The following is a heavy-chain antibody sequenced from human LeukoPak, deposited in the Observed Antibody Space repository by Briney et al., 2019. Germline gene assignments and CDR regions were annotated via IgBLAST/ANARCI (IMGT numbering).Heavy chain of an antibody. D-gene: IGHD3-10*01. Sequence: TGGSLRLSCAASGFTFDDYAMHWVRQVPGKGLEWVSGISWSSGTIAYADAVKGRFTISRDNAKNTLYLQMNSLRAEDTAVYYCAGYGSGNVDFDYWGQGTLVTVSS. V-gene: IGHV3-9*01. CDR1: GFTFDDYA. CDR2: ISWSSGTI. CDR3: AGYGSGNVDFDY. J-gene: IGHJ4*02.